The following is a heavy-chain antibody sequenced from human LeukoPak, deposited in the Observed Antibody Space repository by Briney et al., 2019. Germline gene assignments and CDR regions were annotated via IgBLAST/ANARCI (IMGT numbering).Heavy chain of an antibody. V-gene: IGHV3-30*02. CDR2: IRYDGSNK. CDR1: GFTFSSYG. CDR3: AKDLTVGYSSGFSFDY. D-gene: IGHD6-19*01. Sequence: GSLRLSCAASGFTFSSYGMHWVRQAPGKGLEWVAFIRYDGSNKYYADSVKGRFTISRDNSKNTLYLQMNSLRAEDTAVYYCAKDLTVGYSSGFSFDYWGQGTLVTVSS. J-gene: IGHJ4*02.